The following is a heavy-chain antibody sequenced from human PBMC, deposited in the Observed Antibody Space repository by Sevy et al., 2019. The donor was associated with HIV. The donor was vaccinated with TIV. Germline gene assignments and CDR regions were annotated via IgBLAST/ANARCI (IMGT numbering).Heavy chain of an antibody. J-gene: IGHJ3*02. Sequence: GGSLRLSCAASGFTFSSYGMHWVRHAPGKGLEWVAVISYDGSNKYYADSVKGRFTISRDNSKNTLYLQMNSLRAEDTAVYYCAKDAYYDYVWGSYRYTPDAFDIWGQGTMVTVSS. CDR3: AKDAYYDYVWGSYRYTPDAFDI. CDR1: GFTFSSYG. V-gene: IGHV3-30*18. D-gene: IGHD3-16*02. CDR2: ISYDGSNK.